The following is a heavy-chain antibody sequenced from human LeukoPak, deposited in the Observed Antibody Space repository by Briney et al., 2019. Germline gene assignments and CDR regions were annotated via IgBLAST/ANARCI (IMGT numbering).Heavy chain of an antibody. CDR3: ARGPVNTIFGVVIGEYYFAY. D-gene: IGHD3-3*01. Sequence: SETLSLTCAVSGGSFSGYYWSWIRQPPGKGLEWIGEINHSGSTNYHPSLQSQATISVGTSKNQFSLKLSSVTAADTAVYYCARGPVNTIFGVVIGEYYFAYGAQGTLSPSPQ. V-gene: IGHV4-34*01. J-gene: IGHJ4*02. CDR1: GGSFSGYY. CDR2: INHSGST.